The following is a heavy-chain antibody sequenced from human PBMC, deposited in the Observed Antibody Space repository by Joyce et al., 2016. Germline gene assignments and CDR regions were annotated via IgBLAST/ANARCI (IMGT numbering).Heavy chain of an antibody. CDR3: ARDLGYFDY. V-gene: IGHV3-21*01. CDR1: GFTFSNYN. Sequence: EVHLVESGGGLVKPGGSLRLSCAASGFTFSNYNMKGVRQAPGKGLEWVSSINSGTTYKYYADSVQGRFTISRDNAKNSLYLQMNSLRAEDTAVYYCARDLGYFDYWGQGTLVTVSS. J-gene: IGHJ4*02. CDR2: INSGTTYK.